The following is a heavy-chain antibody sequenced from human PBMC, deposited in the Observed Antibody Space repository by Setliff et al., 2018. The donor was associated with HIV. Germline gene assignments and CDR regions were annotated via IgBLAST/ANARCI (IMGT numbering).Heavy chain of an antibody. CDR1: GGSFTSYG. D-gene: IGHD3-10*01. Sequence: ASVKVSCKASGGSFTSYGLSWVRQAPGQGLEWMGRIIPILGIANYAQKFQGRVTITADKSTSTAYMELSSLRSEDTAVYSCARGVRPSYGSGSYYWYFDLWGRGTLVTVSS. V-gene: IGHV1-69*04. CDR3: ARGVRPSYGSGSYYWYFDL. CDR2: IIPILGIA. J-gene: IGHJ2*01.